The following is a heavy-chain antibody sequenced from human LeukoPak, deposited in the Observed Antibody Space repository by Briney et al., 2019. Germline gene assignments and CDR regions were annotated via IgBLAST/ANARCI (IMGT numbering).Heavy chain of an antibody. Sequence: SETLSLTCTVSGGSISSYYWSWIRQPPGKGLEWIGYIYYSGSTNYNPSLKSRVTISVDTSKNQFSLKLSSVTAADTAVYYCARDKTAGYTYGCFEDWGQGTLVTVSS. CDR3: ARDKTAGYTYGCFED. CDR2: IYYSGST. CDR1: GGSISSYY. D-gene: IGHD5-18*01. V-gene: IGHV4-59*01. J-gene: IGHJ4*02.